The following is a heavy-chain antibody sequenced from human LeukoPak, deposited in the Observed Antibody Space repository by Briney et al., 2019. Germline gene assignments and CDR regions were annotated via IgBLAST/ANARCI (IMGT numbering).Heavy chain of an antibody. CDR3: ARGLYTEVSTTQGDY. D-gene: IGHD3-16*01. V-gene: IGHV4-34*01. J-gene: IGHJ4*02. CDR1: GGSFSGYY. Sequence: SETLSLTCAAYGGSFSGYYWSWFRQPPGEGLEWIGEINHSGSTDYNPSLKSRVTISVDTSKNQFSLKLSSVTAADTAVYYCARGLYTEVSTTQGDYWGQGTLVTVSS. CDR2: INHSGST.